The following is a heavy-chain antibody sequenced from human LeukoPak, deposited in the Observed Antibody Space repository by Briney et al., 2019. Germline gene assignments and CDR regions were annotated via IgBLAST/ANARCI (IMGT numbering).Heavy chain of an antibody. D-gene: IGHD3-10*02. CDR1: GYSFTNYW. CDR2: IYPGDSDT. V-gene: IGHV5-51*01. J-gene: IGHJ4*02. Sequence: GESLKISCKGSGYSFTNYWIGWVRQMPGKGLEWMGIIYPGDSDTRYSQSFQGKVTISADKSISTAYLQWSSLKASDTAMYYCARLCSACPEDYWGQGTLVTVSS. CDR3: ARLCSACPEDY.